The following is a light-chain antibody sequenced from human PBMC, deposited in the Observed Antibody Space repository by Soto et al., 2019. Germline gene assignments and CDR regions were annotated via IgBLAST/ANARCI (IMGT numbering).Light chain of an antibody. J-gene: IGLJ1*01. Sequence: QSVLTQPPSVSGAPGQRVTISCTGSSSNIGAGYDVHWYQQLPGTAPKLLIHGNSNRPSGVPDRFSGSKSGTSASLAITGLQAEDEADYYCQSFDSSLSFLYLFGTGTKLTVL. V-gene: IGLV1-40*01. CDR3: QSFDSSLSFLYL. CDR1: SSNIGAGYD. CDR2: GNS.